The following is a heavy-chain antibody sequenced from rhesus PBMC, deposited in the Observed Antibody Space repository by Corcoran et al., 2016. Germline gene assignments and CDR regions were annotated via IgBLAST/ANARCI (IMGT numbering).Heavy chain of an antibody. CDR1: VASFSRNW. D-gene: IGHD7-45*01. V-gene: IGHV4-80*01. CDR3: ARDSFLGTGGGLDS. J-gene: IGHJ6*01. CDR2: VNAESGPT. Sequence: QVQLQESGPGLVKPSETLFLTCTVSVASFSRNWWSWVRQPPGKGLEWIGEVNAESGPTTYNPLFTSRATFSRGASKRQFFLELTAVTAADTAVYYCARDSFLGTGGGLDSWGQGVGVIVSS.